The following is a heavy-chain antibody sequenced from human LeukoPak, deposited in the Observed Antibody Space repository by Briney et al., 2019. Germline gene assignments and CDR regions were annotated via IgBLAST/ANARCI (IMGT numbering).Heavy chain of an antibody. CDR1: GYTFTNNG. CDR3: ARDGADILTGYYIWAYYYYMDV. V-gene: IGHV1-8*01. CDR2: MNPNSGNT. D-gene: IGHD3-9*01. Sequence: GASVKVSCKASGYTFTNNGINGVRQATGQGLEWMGWMNPNSGNTGYAQKFQGRVIITRNTSISIAYMELSSLRSEDTAVYYCARDGADILTGYYIWAYYYYMDVWGKGTTVTISS. J-gene: IGHJ6*03.